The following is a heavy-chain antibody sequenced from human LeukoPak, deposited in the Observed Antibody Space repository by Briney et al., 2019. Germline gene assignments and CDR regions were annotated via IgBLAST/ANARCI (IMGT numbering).Heavy chain of an antibody. CDR2: IHNSGTT. V-gene: IGHV4-34*01. J-gene: IGHJ4*02. CDR1: SGTFRGFF. CDR3: ARRYYYNLGSFPFDF. Sequence: SVTLSLTSSGSSGTFRGFFWGWQPQASGKGVEGIREIHNSGTTNYNPSLNSRVTISEDTSKNQFYLNLSSVTAADTAVYYCARRYYYNLGSFPFDFWGQGTLVTVSS. D-gene: IGHD3-10*01.